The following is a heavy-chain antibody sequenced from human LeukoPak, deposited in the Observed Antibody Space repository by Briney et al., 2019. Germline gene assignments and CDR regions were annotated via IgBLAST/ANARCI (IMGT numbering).Heavy chain of an antibody. Sequence: NPGGSLRLSCAASGSTFSSYSMNWVRQAPGKGLEWVSSISSSSSYIYYADSVKGRFTISRDNAKNSLYLQMNSLRAEDTAVYYCARTQPQKYYDILTGFIEQYYFDYWGQGTLVTVSS. V-gene: IGHV3-21*01. D-gene: IGHD3-9*01. J-gene: IGHJ4*02. CDR2: ISSSSSYI. CDR3: ARTQPQKYYDILTGFIEQYYFDY. CDR1: GSTFSSYS.